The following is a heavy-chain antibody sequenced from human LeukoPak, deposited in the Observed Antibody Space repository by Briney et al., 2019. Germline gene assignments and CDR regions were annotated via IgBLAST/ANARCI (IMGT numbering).Heavy chain of an antibody. V-gene: IGHV3-7*01. J-gene: IGHJ4*02. CDR2: INQDGSEK. Sequence: GGSLRLSCAASGFTFSSFWMSWVRQAPGKGLEWVANINQDGSEKYYVDSVKGRFTISRDNAKNSLYLQMSSLRAEDTAVYYCARVGYYYDSSGPPGAWGQGTLVTVSS. D-gene: IGHD3-22*01. CDR1: GFTFSSFW. CDR3: ARVGYYYDSSGPPGA.